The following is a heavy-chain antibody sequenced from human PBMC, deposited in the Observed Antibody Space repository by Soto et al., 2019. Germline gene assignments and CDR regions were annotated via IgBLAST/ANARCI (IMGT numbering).Heavy chain of an antibody. CDR2: INGDGSTT. CDR3: ARGLKGNYGSGY. D-gene: IGHD3-10*01. V-gene: IGHV3-74*01. CDR1: GFTFSNYW. J-gene: IGHJ4*02. Sequence: GGSLRLSCAVSGFTFSNYWMHWVRQAPGKGLVWLSRINGDGSTTNYADSVKGRFTISRDDAKNTVYLQMNSLRAEDTAMYYCARGLKGNYGSGYWGQGTLVTVSS.